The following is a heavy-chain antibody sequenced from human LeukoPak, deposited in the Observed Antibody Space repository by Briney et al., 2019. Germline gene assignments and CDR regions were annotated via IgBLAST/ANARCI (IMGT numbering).Heavy chain of an antibody. CDR3: ASGKGGVLDAFDI. J-gene: IGHJ3*02. Sequence: GASVKVSCKASGGTFSSYAISWVRQAPGQGLEWMGGIIPIFGTANYAQKFQGRVTITTGESTSTAYMELSSLRSEDTAVYYCASGKGGVLDAFDIWGQGTMVTVSS. CDR2: IIPIFGTA. CDR1: GGTFSSYA. V-gene: IGHV1-69*05.